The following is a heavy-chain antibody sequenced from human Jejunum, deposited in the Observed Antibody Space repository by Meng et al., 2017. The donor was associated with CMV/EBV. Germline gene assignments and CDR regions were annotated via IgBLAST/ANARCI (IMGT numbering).Heavy chain of an antibody. CDR1: ELPVSNSY. CDR3: ATLGLKWVGLVDY. V-gene: IGHV3-66*01. Sequence: VVSGACLVQPGGCLRLSCSASELPVSNSYMSWVRQSPGKGLEWVSVLFSDGSTYYADSVKDRFTISRDNSKNTMYLQMNSLRVEDTALYYCATLGLKWVGLVDYWGLGTLVTVSS. D-gene: IGHD4/OR15-4a*01. J-gene: IGHJ4*02. CDR2: LFSDGST.